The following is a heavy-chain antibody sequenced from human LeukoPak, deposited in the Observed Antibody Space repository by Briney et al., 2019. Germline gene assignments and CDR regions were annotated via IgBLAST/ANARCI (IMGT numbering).Heavy chain of an antibody. Sequence: GGTLRLSCAASGFTFSSYAMHWVCQAPGKGLEYVSAISSNGGSKYYANSVKGRFTISRDNSKNTLYLQMNSLTAEDTAVYYCTTSDIVVVPSAREMYYFDYWGQGTLVTVSS. CDR1: GFTFSSYA. J-gene: IGHJ4*02. CDR3: TTSDIVVVPSAREMYYFDY. CDR2: ISSNGGSK. V-gene: IGHV3-64*01. D-gene: IGHD2-2*01.